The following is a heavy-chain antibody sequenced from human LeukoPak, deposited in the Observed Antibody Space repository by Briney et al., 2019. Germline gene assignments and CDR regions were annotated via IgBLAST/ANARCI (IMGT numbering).Heavy chain of an antibody. CDR3: ARYKWNDAYFDY. CDR2: IKQDGSEK. J-gene: IGHJ4*02. D-gene: IGHD1-20*01. V-gene: IGHV3-7*01. CDR1: GFTFSSDW. Sequence: GGSLRLSCAASGFTFSSDWMSWVRQAPGKGLEWVANIKQDGSEKYYVDSVKGRFTISRDNAKNSLYLQMNSLRAEDTAVYYCARYKWNDAYFDYWGQGTLVTVSS.